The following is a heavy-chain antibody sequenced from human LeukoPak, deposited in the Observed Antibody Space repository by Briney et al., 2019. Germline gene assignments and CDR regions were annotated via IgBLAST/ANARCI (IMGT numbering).Heavy chain of an antibody. D-gene: IGHD6-25*01. Sequence: SETLSLTCTVSGGSISSSSYYWAWIRQPPGKGLEWIGSIYYSGSTYYNPSLKSRLTISVDTSKNQFSLKLSSVTAADTAVYFGARLSSGATDFDYWGQGTLVTVSS. CDR1: GGSISSSSYY. CDR3: ARLSSGATDFDY. CDR2: IYYSGST. V-gene: IGHV4-39*01. J-gene: IGHJ4*02.